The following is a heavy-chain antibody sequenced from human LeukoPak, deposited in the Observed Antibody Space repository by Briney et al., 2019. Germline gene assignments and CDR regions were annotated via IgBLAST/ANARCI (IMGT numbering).Heavy chain of an antibody. CDR1: GFTFSDYY. J-gene: IGHJ4*02. CDR2: ISSSGSTI. CDR3: ARDRDSTYYYDSSGYRGFDY. D-gene: IGHD3-22*01. Sequence: GGSLRLSCAASGFTFSDYYMSWIRQAPGKGLEWVSYISSSGSTIYYADSVKGRFTISRDNAKNSLYLQMNSLRAEDTAVYYCARDRDSTYYYDSSGYRGFDYWGQGTLVTVSS. V-gene: IGHV3-11*01.